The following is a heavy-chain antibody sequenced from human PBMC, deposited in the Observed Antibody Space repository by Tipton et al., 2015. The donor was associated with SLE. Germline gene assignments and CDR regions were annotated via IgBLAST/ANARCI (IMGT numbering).Heavy chain of an antibody. V-gene: IGHV4-61*02. J-gene: IGHJ4*02. CDR2: SSGSA. Sequence: GASVSSSFHQWSWIRQPAGEGLEWIGHSSGSATYHPSLKSRVTISVDTSKNQFSLKMTSVTAADTAVYYCARDHYGSLDYWGQRMLVTVSS. CDR3: ARDHYGSLDY. CDR1: GASVSSSFHQ. D-gene: IGHD3-16*01.